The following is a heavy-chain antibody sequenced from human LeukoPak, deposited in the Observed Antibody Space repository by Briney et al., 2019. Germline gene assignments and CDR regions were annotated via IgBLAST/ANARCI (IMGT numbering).Heavy chain of an antibody. V-gene: IGHV4-38-2*02. CDR3: ARIYSSSWFLNWFDP. Sequence: SETPSLTCTVSGYSISSGYFWGWIRQPPGKGLECIGTIYHSGSTYYNPSLKSRVTISVDTSKNQFSLKLNSVTAADTAVYYCARIYSSSWFLNWFDPWGQGTLVTVSS. J-gene: IGHJ5*02. CDR2: IYHSGST. CDR1: GYSISSGYF. D-gene: IGHD6-13*01.